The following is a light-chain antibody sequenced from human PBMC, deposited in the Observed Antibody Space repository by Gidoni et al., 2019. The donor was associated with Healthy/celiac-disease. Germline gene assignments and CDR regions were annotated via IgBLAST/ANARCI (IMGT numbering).Light chain of an antibody. CDR3: QQYNNWPPLT. Sequence: EIVMTQSPATLPVSPGERATLSCRASQSVSSNLAWSQQKPGQAPRHLISGASTRATGIPARFSGSGSGTEFTLTISSLQSEDFAVYYCQQYNNWPPLTFGGXTKVEIK. J-gene: IGKJ4*01. V-gene: IGKV3-15*01. CDR1: QSVSSN. CDR2: GAS.